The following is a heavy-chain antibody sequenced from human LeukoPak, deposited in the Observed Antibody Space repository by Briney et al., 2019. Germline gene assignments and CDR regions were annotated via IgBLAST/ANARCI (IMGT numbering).Heavy chain of an antibody. D-gene: IGHD2-8*02. V-gene: IGHV3-23*01. J-gene: IGHJ4*02. CDR1: GFTFSSYA. CDR3: ANNGSLVVYARDYY. Sequence: PGGSLRLSCAASGFTFSSYAMSWVRQAPGKGLEWVSAISGSGGSTYYADSVKGRFTISRDNSKNTLYLQMNSLRAEDTAVYYCANNGSLVVYARDYYWGQGTLVTVSS. CDR2: ISGSGGST.